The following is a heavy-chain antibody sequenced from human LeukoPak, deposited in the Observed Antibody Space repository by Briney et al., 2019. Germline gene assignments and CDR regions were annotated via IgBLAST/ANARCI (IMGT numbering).Heavy chain of an antibody. Sequence: ASVKVSCXASGYTFTGYYMHWVRQAPGQGLAWMGWINPNSGDTNYAQNFQGRVTMTRDTSISTAYMELGRLRSDDTAVYYCARGQANDYGDYAGWGHWGQGTLVTVSS. J-gene: IGHJ4*02. D-gene: IGHD4-17*01. CDR3: ARGQANDYGDYAGWGH. CDR1: GYTFTGYY. CDR2: INPNSGDT. V-gene: IGHV1-2*02.